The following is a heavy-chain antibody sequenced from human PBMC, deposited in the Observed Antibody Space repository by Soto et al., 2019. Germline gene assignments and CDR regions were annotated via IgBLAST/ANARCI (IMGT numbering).Heavy chain of an antibody. J-gene: IGHJ4*02. D-gene: IGHD6-19*01. CDR2: IDDSGTT. CDR3: ARGGSSGWYLDY. Sequence: LAVRCTGSGGSIKSYLWTWHRQPPGRGLECIAYIDDSGTTTYSPSLRSRVTISVDTSTNQFSLNLKSVTAADTAVYYCARGGSSGWYLDYWGLGTLVTVSS. V-gene: IGHV4-59*01. CDR1: GGSIKSYL.